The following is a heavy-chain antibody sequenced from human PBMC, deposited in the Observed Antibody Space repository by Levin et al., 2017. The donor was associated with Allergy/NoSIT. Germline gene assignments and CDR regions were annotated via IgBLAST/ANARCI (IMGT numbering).Heavy chain of an antibody. CDR3: AIYCSSTSCYNYYYYGMDV. CDR2: ISAYNGNT. V-gene: IGHV1-18*01. D-gene: IGHD2-2*02. CDR1: GYTFTSYG. J-gene: IGHJ6*02. Sequence: AASVKVSCKASGYTFTSYGISWVRQAPGQGLEWMGWISAYNGNTNYAQKLQGRVTMTTDTSTSTAYMELRSLRSDDTAVYYCAIYCSSTSCYNYYYYGMDVWGQGTTVTVSS.